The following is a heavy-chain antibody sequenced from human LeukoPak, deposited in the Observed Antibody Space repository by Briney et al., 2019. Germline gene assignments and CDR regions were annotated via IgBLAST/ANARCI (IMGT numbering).Heavy chain of an antibody. CDR3: ARGSNYVWGSYRYNDY. Sequence: GGSLRLSCAASGFTVSSNYMSWVRQAPGKGLEWVSVIYSGGSTYYADSVKGRFTISRDNSKNTLYLQMNSLRAEDTAVYYCARGSNYVWGSYRYNDYWGQGTLVTVSS. V-gene: IGHV3-66*01. J-gene: IGHJ4*02. CDR1: GFTVSSNY. CDR2: IYSGGST. D-gene: IGHD3-16*02.